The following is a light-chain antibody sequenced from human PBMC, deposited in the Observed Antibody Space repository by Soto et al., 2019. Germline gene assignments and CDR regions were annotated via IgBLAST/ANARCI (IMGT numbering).Light chain of an antibody. CDR1: QTIGTF. CDR2: TAS. CDR3: QQSHSTPFT. V-gene: IGKV1-39*01. Sequence: DLQMTQSPPSLSASVGDRVSITCRASQTIGTFVNWYQHKPGQAPKLLIYTASTLHTGVPSRFSGSGSGTHFTLTITSLQPEDLATYFCQQSHSTPFTFGPGTRVGLK. J-gene: IGKJ3*01.